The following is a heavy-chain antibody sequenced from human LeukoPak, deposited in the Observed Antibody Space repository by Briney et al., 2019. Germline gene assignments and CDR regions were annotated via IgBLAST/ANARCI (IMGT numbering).Heavy chain of an antibody. J-gene: IGHJ4*02. Sequence: GGSLRLSCVASGFTFGTYWMHWVGQAPGKGLVWVSRINSDASMTNYADSVKGRFTISRDNAKKTLYLQMNSLRVEDTALYYCVRDQDGGFDYWGQGTVVDVSS. CDR1: GFTFGTYW. V-gene: IGHV3-74*01. CDR2: INSDASMT. CDR3: VRDQDGGFDY.